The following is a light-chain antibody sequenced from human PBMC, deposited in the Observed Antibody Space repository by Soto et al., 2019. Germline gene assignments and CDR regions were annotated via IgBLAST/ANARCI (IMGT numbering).Light chain of an antibody. J-gene: IGKJ5*01. V-gene: IGKV3D-20*01. CDR2: DAS. CDR1: QSVSSN. CDR3: QQYGSSPPGT. Sequence: EIVLTQSPATLSVSPGERATLSCRASQSVSSNLAWYQQKPGLAPRLLIYDASSRAIGIPDRFSGGGSGTDFTLTISRLEPEDFAVYYCQQYGSSPPGTFGQGTRLEI.